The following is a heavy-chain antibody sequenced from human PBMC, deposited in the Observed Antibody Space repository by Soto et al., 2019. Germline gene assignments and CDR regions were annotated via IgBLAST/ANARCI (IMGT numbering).Heavy chain of an antibody. CDR3: ARERYLAQLLAHDYYYYYGMDV. CDR1: GSTFSSYA. D-gene: IGHD3-10*01. Sequence: PGGSLRLSCAASGSTFSSYAMHWVRQAPGKGLEWVAVISYDGSNKYYADSVKGRFTISRDNSKNTLYLQMNSLRAEDTAVYYCARERYLAQLLAHDYYYYYGMDVWGQGTTVTVSS. J-gene: IGHJ6*02. V-gene: IGHV3-30-3*01. CDR2: ISYDGSNK.